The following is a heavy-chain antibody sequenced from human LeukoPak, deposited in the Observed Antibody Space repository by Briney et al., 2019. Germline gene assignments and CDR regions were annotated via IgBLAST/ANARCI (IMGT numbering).Heavy chain of an antibody. CDR1: GGSISSYY. V-gene: IGHV4-59*01. J-gene: IGHJ2*01. Sequence: KPSETLSLTCTVSGGSISSYYWSWIRQPPGKGLEWIGYIYYSGSTNYNPSLKSRVTISVDTSKNQFSLKLSSVTAADTAVYYCARSAFAYWYFDLWGRGTLVTVSS. CDR3: ARSAFAYWYFDL. CDR2: IYYSGST. D-gene: IGHD3-16*01.